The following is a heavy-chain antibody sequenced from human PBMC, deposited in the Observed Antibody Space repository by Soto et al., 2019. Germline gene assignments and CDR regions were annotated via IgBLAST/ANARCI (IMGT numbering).Heavy chain of an antibody. V-gene: IGHV1-46*01. Sequence: QVQLVQSGAEVMKPGASVKISCKTSGYTFTNNDINWVRQAPGQGLEWVGLINPNGASTTYAQTFQGRVTMTSDTSTSTVYMELSSLRSDDTAVYYCAKLYGLVKHDDFWSGYYDYWGQGTLVTVSS. D-gene: IGHD3-3*01. CDR2: INPNGAST. J-gene: IGHJ4*02. CDR3: AKLYGLVKHDDFWSGYYDY. CDR1: GYTFTNND.